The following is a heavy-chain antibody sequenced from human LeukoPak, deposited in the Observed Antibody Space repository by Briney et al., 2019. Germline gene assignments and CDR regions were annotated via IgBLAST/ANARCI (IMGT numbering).Heavy chain of an antibody. D-gene: IGHD3-22*01. Sequence: GGSLRLSCAASGSTFSSYGMNWVRQTPGKGLEWVSRISSSGTYTDYADSVKGRFTISRDNARSSLYLQMNSLRAEDTAVYYCAKDLGTYYYDSSGFEATYWGQGTLVTVSS. J-gene: IGHJ4*02. CDR2: ISSSGTYT. CDR3: AKDLGTYYYDSSGFEATY. CDR1: GSTFSSYG. V-gene: IGHV3-21*04.